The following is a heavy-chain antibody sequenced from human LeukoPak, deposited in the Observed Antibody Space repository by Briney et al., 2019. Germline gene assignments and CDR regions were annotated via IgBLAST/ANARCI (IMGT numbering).Heavy chain of an antibody. Sequence: ASVKVSCKASGYTFTSYGISWVRQAPGQGLKWMGWISAYNGNTNYAQKLQGRVTMTTDTSTSTAYMELRSLRSDDTAVYYCATVGGYDYGDAYYLDYWGQGTLVTVSS. D-gene: IGHD5-12*01. CDR1: GYTFTSYG. V-gene: IGHV1-18*01. CDR2: ISAYNGNT. J-gene: IGHJ4*02. CDR3: ATVGGYDYGDAYYLDY.